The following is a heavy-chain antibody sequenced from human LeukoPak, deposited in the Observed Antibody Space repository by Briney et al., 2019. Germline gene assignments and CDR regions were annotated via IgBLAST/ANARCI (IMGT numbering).Heavy chain of an antibody. CDR1: GFTFSSYG. Sequence: GGSLRLSCAASGFTFSSYGMHWVRQAPGKGLEWVAVIWCDGSNKYYADSVKGRFTISRDNSKNTLYLQMNSLRAEDTAVYYCATGGGYYDFWSGYGHDYWGQGTLVTVSS. V-gene: IGHV3-33*01. CDR3: ATGGGYYDFWSGYGHDY. J-gene: IGHJ4*02. CDR2: IWCDGSNK. D-gene: IGHD3-3*01.